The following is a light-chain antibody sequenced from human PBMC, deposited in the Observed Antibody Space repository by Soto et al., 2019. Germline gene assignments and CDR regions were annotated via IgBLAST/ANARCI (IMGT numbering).Light chain of an antibody. Sequence: QLVLTQPPSVSGAPGQRVTISCTGSSSNIGAGYDVHWYQQLPGTAPKLLIYGNSNRPSGVPDRFSGSKSGTSASLAITGGPAEDEADYYCQSYDSSLSGVVFGGGTKLTVL. CDR3: QSYDSSLSGVV. CDR2: GNS. V-gene: IGLV1-40*01. J-gene: IGLJ2*01. CDR1: SSNIGAGYD.